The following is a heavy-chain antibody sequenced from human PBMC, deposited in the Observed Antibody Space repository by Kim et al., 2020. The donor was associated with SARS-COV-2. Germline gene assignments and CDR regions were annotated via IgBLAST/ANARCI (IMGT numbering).Heavy chain of an antibody. V-gene: IGHV3-74*03. Sequence: GGSLRLSCAASGFTFSSYWMHWVRQAPGKGLVWVSCINGNGGITKYADSVKGRFTISRDNTKNTLDLQMNSLRAEDTAVYFCARGSSAVAGNSSLWDWGHGTLCTVSS. CDR3: ARGSSAVAGNSSLWD. D-gene: IGHD6-19*01. CDR2: INGNGGIT. J-gene: IGHJ4*03. CDR1: GFTFSSYW.